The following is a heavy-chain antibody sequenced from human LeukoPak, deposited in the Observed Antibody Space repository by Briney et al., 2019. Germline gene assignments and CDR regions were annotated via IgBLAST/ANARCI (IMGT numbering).Heavy chain of an antibody. V-gene: IGHV1-3*01. CDR3: ASQANSGLPGNY. J-gene: IGHJ4*02. CDR2: INPGNGNT. Sequence: ASVKVSCTASGYTFTKYSIHWVRQAPGQTLEWMGWINPGNGNTKYSQNFQGRVTITRDTSATTAYMELSSLRSEDTAIYYCASQANSGLPGNYWGQGTLVAVSS. CDR1: GYTFTKYS. D-gene: IGHD2-15*01.